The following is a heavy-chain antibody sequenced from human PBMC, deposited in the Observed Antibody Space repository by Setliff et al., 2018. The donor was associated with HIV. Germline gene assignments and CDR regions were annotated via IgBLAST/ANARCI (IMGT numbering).Heavy chain of an antibody. V-gene: IGHV1-18*01. D-gene: IGHD3-22*01. CDR2: IGGDNGIP. J-gene: IGHJ4*02. Sequence: GASVKVSCKASGYTFASFGISWVRQAPGQGPEWVGWIGGDNGIPSYAQKLRDRVTMTSDTSTNTVYMELRSLRSEETAVFYCARDGGDGSGYYYADYWGQGTLVTVSS. CDR1: GYTFASFG. CDR3: ARDGGDGSGYYYADY.